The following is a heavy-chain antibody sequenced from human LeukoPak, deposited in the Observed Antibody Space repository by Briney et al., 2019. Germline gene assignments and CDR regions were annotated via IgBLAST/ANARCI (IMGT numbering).Heavy chain of an antibody. Sequence: SETLSLTCTVSGGSISSYWSWIRQSPGKGLEWIGYIYFSGTTNYNPSLKSRLTTSIDRSRNQFSLKLSSVTAADTAIYYCVSGGSYLTKWGQGTLVTVSS. J-gene: IGHJ4*02. D-gene: IGHD3-10*01. CDR2: IYFSGTT. CDR1: GGSISSY. V-gene: IGHV4-59*01. CDR3: VSGGSYLTK.